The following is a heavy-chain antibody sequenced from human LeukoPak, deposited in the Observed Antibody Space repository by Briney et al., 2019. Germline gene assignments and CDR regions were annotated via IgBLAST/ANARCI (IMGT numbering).Heavy chain of an antibody. J-gene: IGHJ4*02. CDR3: AKAPMATMTPYYFDY. CDR1: GFTFSSYA. CDR2: IPYDGSNK. D-gene: IGHD5-24*01. Sequence: PGGSLRLSCAASGFTFSSYAMHWVRQAPGKGLEWVAVIPYDGSNKYYADSVKGRFTISRDNSKNTLYLQMNSLRAEDTAVYYCAKAPMATMTPYYFDYWGQGTLVTVSS. V-gene: IGHV3-30-3*01.